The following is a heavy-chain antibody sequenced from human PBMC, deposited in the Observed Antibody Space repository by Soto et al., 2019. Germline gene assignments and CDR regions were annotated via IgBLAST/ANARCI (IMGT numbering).Heavy chain of an antibody. CDR2: ISANNGNT. J-gene: IGHJ4*02. D-gene: IGHD1-26*01. CDR1: GYTFTSYG. CDR3: ARDRGSYALDH. V-gene: IGHV1-18*01. Sequence: QVQLVQSGAEVKKPGASVKVSCKASGYTFTSYGISWVRQAPGQGLEWMGWISANNGNTNYAQKLQGRVTMTTDPSTSTVYKELRSLRSNDTAVYYCARDRGSYALDHGGQGTLVTVSS.